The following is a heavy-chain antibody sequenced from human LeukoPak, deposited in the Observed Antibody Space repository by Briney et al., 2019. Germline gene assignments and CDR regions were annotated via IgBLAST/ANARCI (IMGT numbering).Heavy chain of an antibody. CDR3: AKDSGGYTYIFDH. D-gene: IGHD5-18*01. J-gene: IGHJ4*02. CDR2: ISYDGSNK. Sequence: QPGRSLRLSCAASRFTFSNYAMHWVRQAPGKGLEWVAVISYDGSNKYYADSVKGRFTISRDNSKNTLYLQMNSLRAEDTAVYYCAKDSGGYTYIFDHWGQGTLVTVSS. V-gene: IGHV3-30-3*01. CDR1: RFTFSNYA.